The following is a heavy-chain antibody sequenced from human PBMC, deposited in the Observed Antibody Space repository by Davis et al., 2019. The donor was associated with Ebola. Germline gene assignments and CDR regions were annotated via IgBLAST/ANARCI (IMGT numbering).Heavy chain of an antibody. V-gene: IGHV3-30-3*01. Sequence: GESLKISCAASRFTFTIYAMHWVRQAPGKGLEWVAVISYDGGNKYYADSVKGRFTISRDNSKDTLYLQMNSLRAEDTAVYYCAKDNYYDSGGFDYWGQGTLVTVSS. D-gene: IGHD3-22*01. CDR1: RFTFTIYA. J-gene: IGHJ4*02. CDR2: ISYDGGNK. CDR3: AKDNYYDSGGFDY.